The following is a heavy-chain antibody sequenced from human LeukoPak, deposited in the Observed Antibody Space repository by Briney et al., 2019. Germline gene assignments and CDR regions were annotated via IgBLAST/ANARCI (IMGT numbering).Heavy chain of an antibody. D-gene: IGHD6-19*01. V-gene: IGHV4-59*01. J-gene: IGHJ4*02. CDR3: ARGVAGPYYFDY. Sequence: SETLSLTCTVSGGSMSSYYWSWIRQPPGRGLEWIGYIYYSGSTNYNPSLKSRVTISVDTSKNQFSLKLSSVTAADTAVYYCARGVAGPYYFDYWGQGTLVTVSS. CDR2: IYYSGST. CDR1: GGSMSSYY.